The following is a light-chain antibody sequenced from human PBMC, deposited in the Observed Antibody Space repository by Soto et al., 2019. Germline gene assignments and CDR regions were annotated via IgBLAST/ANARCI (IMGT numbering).Light chain of an antibody. CDR1: SSDVGSYNL. CDR3: CSYAGSRGVV. CDR2: EVS. Sequence: QAVVTQPASVSGSPGQSITISCTGTSSDVGSYNLVSWYQQHPGKAPKLMIYEVSKRPSGVSNRFSGSKSGNTASLTISGLQAEDEADYYCCSYAGSRGVVFGGGTKLTVL. V-gene: IGLV2-23*02. J-gene: IGLJ2*01.